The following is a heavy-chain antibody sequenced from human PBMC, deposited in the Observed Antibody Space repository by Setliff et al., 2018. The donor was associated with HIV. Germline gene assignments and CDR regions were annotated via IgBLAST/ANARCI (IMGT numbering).Heavy chain of an antibody. D-gene: IGHD1-26*01. J-gene: IGHJ6*03. Sequence: PSETLSLTCAVSGGSIDSFSYYWGWIRQTPGKELEWIGNIYHSGSTNYNPSLKSRAAMSVDRSKRHFFLKLRSVTAADTAVYYCARQWAERVMDVWGNGTTVTVTS. V-gene: IGHV4-39*01. CDR1: GGSIDSFSYY. CDR3: ARQWAERVMDV. CDR2: IYHSGST.